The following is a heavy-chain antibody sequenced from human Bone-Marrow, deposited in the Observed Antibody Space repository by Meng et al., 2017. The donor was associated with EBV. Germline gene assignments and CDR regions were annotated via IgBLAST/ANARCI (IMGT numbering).Heavy chain of an antibody. CDR2: IYWDDDK. CDR1: GFSLSTPGVG. D-gene: IGHD2-21*01. V-gene: IGHV2-5*02. CDR3: AHRRDYSYFDY. J-gene: IGHJ4*02. Sequence: QIHLKESGPTLVKPTQTLTLTCTFSGFSLSTPGVGVGWIRQPPGEALEWLAVIYWDDDKRYSPSLKSRLTITKDTSKQQVVLTMTNMDPVDTATYYCAHRRDYSYFDYWGQGTLVTVSS.